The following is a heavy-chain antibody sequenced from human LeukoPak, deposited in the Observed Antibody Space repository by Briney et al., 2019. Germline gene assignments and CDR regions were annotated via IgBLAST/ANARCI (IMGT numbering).Heavy chain of an antibody. D-gene: IGHD3-3*01. CDR3: ARISYYGFWSGYS. J-gene: IGHJ4*02. CDR2: IIPIFGTA. Sequence: SVKVSCKASGGTFSSYAISWVRQAPGQGLEWMGGIIPIFGTANYAQKFQGRVTITADESTSTAYMELSSLRSEDTAVYYCARISYYGFWSGYSWGQGTLVTVSS. CDR1: GGTFSSYA. V-gene: IGHV1-69*13.